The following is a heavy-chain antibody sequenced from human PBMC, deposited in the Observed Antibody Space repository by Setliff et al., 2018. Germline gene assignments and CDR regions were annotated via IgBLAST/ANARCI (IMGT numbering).Heavy chain of an antibody. CDR2: INHSGST. CDR3: ARGITMIVVVTHYYYMDV. CDR1: GGSFSGYY. V-gene: IGHV4-34*01. Sequence: PSETLSLTCAVYGGSFSGYYWSWIRQPPGKGLEWIGEINHSGSTKYNQSLKSRVTMSVYTSKNQFSLKLSSVTAADTAVYYCARGITMIVVVTHYYYMDVWGKGTTVTVSS. J-gene: IGHJ6*03. D-gene: IGHD3-22*01.